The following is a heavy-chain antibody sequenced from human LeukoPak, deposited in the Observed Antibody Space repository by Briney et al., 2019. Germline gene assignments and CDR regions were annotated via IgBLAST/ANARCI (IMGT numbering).Heavy chain of an antibody. CDR2: INPNSGTT. Sequence: GASVKVSCKATGYTFTAYYMQWVRQAPGQGLEWMGGINPNSGTTNCAHKFQGRVTMTRDTSISTAYMELNRLRSADTAIYYCASIAARRELRPPVPWGQGTLVTVSS. D-gene: IGHD6-6*01. V-gene: IGHV1-2*07. J-gene: IGHJ5*02. CDR3: ASIAARRELRPPVP. CDR1: GYTFTAYY.